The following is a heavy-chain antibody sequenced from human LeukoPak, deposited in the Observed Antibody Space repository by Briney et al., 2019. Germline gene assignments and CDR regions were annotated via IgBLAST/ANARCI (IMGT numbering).Heavy chain of an antibody. Sequence: GGSLRLSCAASGFTFSSYAMSWVRQAPGKGLEWVSAISGSNGNTYYVDSVKGRFTISRDNSKNTLYLQMNSLTAEDTAVYYCGKATGTLGNWGQGTPVTVSS. CDR2: ISGSNGNT. CDR1: GFTFSSYA. D-gene: IGHD1-1*01. CDR3: GKATGTLGN. J-gene: IGHJ4*02. V-gene: IGHV3-23*01.